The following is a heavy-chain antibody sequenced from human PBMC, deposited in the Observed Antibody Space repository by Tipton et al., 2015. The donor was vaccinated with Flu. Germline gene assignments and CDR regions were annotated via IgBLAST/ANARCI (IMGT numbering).Heavy chain of an antibody. CDR1: GFTFSDYY. J-gene: IGHJ4*02. Sequence: VQLVQSGGGLVKPGGSLRLSCAASGFTFSDYYMSWVRQAPGKGLEWVANIKQDGSEKFYVDSVKGRFTISRDNAKNSLYLQMSSLRAEDTAVYYCVRGLQPLRYWGQGTLVTVSS. D-gene: IGHD5-24*01. CDR2: IKQDGSEK. V-gene: IGHV3-7*01. CDR3: VRGLQPLRY.